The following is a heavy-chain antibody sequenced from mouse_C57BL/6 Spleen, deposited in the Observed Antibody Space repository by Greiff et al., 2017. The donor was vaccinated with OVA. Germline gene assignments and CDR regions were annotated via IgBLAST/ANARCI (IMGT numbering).Heavy chain of an antibody. CDR2: IHPNSGST. V-gene: IGHV1-64*01. CDR1: GYTFTSYW. Sequence: VQLQQPGAELVKPGASVKLSCKASGYTFTSYWMHWVKQRPGQGLEWIGMIHPNSGSTNYNEKFKSKATLTVDKSSSTAYMQLSSLTSEDSAVYYCARRVYYGSSDWYFDVWGTGTTVTVSS. J-gene: IGHJ1*03. D-gene: IGHD1-1*01. CDR3: ARRVYYGSSDWYFDV.